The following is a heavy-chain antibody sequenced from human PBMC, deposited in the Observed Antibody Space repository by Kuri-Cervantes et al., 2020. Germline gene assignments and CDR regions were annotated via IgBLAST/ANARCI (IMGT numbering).Heavy chain of an antibody. J-gene: IGHJ4*02. CDR3: AKGTSTTTTRLDD. CDR2: ILRGGDT. V-gene: IGHV3-53*01. CDR1: GFTFSDYY. Sequence: GESLKISCAASGFTFSDYYMSWIRQAPGKGLEWVSGILRGGDTYYADSVKDRFTISRDNSKSTVYLWMTSLRGKDTALYYCAKGTSTTTTRLDDWGQGTRVTVSS. D-gene: IGHD1-1*01.